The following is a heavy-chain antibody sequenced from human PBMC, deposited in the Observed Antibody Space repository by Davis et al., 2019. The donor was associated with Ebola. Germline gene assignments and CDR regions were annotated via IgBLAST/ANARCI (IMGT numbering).Heavy chain of an antibody. Sequence: PGGSLRLSCAVSGLRFRSYCMHWVRQAPGKGMEWVAVISFDGDNLYYAASVQGRFTISRDHSKNTLFLHMNYVRTEDTAVYVCAKDSPGHYRFPFDLWGQGTKVIVSS. CDR1: GLRFRSYC. CDR3: AKDSPGHYRFPFDL. J-gene: IGHJ3*01. D-gene: IGHD4-17*01. CDR2: ISFDGDNL. V-gene: IGHV3-30*18.